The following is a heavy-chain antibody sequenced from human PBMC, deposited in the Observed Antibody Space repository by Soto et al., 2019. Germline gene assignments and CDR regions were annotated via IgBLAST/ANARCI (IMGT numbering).Heavy chain of an antibody. CDR2: ISGSGGST. J-gene: IGHJ5*02. D-gene: IGHD2-2*01. CDR3: AKCPIVVVPAATGWFDP. Sequence: GGSLRLSCAASGFTFSSYAMSWVRQAPGKGLEWVSAISGSGGSTYYADSVKGRFTISRDNSKNTLYLQMNSLRAEDTAVYYCAKCPIVVVPAATGWFDPWGQGTLVTVSS. CDR1: GFTFSSYA. V-gene: IGHV3-23*01.